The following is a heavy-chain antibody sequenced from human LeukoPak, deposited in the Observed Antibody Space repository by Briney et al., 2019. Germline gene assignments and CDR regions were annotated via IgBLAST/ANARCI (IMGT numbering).Heavy chain of an antibody. J-gene: IGHJ4*02. D-gene: IGHD3-10*01. CDR1: GYTFTSYG. Sequence: GASVKVSCKASGYTFTSYGISWVRQAPGQGLEWMGWISAYNGNTNYAQKLQGRATMTTDTSTSTAYMELRSLRSDDTAVYYCARDPPERVYYYGSGSYYNSADYWGQGTLVTVSS. CDR3: ARDPPERVYYYGSGSYYNSADY. CDR2: ISAYNGNT. V-gene: IGHV1-18*01.